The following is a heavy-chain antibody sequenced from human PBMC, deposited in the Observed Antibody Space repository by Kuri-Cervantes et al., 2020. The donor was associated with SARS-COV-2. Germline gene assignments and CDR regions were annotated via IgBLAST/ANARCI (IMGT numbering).Heavy chain of an antibody. CDR1: GGSISSYY. Sequence: SETLSLTCTVSGGSISSYYWSWIRQPPGKGLEWIGYIYYSGSTNYNPSLKSRVTISVDTSKNQFSLKLSSVTAADTAVYYCARFNYDFWSGYYGPTYYFDYWGQGTLVTVSS. CDR3: ARFNYDFWSGYYGPTYYFDY. D-gene: IGHD3-3*01. V-gene: IGHV4-59*08. CDR2: IYYSGST. J-gene: IGHJ4*02.